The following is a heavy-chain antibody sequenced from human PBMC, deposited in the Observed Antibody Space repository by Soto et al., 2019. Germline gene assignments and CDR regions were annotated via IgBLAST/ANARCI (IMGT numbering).Heavy chain of an antibody. V-gene: IGHV1-2*02. J-gene: IGHJ6*04. CDR1: GYTFTGYY. CDR3: GRDDLGYFGGDSCSPTRHYYSGMDV. CDR2: INPNSGGT. D-gene: IGHD2-15*01. Sequence: PSVKVSCKASGYTFTGYYMHWVRQAPGQGLEWMGWINPNSGGTNYAQKFQGRVTMTRDTSISTACMELSRLRSDDTAVYYCGRDDLGYFGGDSCSPTRHYYSGMDVWGKGTTVTVSS.